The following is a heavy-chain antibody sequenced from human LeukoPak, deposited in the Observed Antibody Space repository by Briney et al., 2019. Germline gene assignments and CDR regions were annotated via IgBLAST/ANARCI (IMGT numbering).Heavy chain of an antibody. CDR2: INPNSGGT. CDR1: GYTFTGYY. V-gene: IGHV1-2*02. J-gene: IGHJ4*02. D-gene: IGHD3-22*01. Sequence: GASVKVSCKASGYTFTGYYIHWVRQAPGQGLEWMGWINPNSGGTHYAQKFQGRVIMTRDTSISTAYMELSRLRSDDTAVYYCATDCYDSSGYYYSFDYWGQGTLVTVSS. CDR3: ATDCYDSSGYYYSFDY.